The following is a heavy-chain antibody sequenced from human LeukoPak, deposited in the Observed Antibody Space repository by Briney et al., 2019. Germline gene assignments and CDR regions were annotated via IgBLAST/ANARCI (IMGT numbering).Heavy chain of an antibody. CDR1: GGTFSSYA. CDR3: ARDIAVAGIDY. J-gene: IGHJ4*02. Sequence: GASVKVSCKASGGTFSSYAISWVRQAPGQGLEWMGRIIPIFGTANYALKFQGRVTITTDESTSTAYMELSSLRSEDTAVYYCARDIAVAGIDYWGQGTLVTVSS. D-gene: IGHD6-19*01. V-gene: IGHV1-69*05. CDR2: IIPIFGTA.